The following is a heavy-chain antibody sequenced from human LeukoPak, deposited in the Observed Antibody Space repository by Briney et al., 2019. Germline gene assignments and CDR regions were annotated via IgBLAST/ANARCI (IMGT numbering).Heavy chain of an antibody. J-gene: IGHJ4*02. V-gene: IGHV4-31*03. CDR2: IYYSGST. CDR1: GGSISSGGYY. Sequence: SQTLSLTCTVSGGSISSGGYYWGWIRQHPGKGLEWIGYIYYSGSTYYNPSLKSRVTISVDTSKNQFSLKLSSVTAADTAVYYCARVPHYDYVWGSYNYFDYWGQGTLVTVSS. CDR3: ARVPHYDYVWGSYNYFDY. D-gene: IGHD3-16*01.